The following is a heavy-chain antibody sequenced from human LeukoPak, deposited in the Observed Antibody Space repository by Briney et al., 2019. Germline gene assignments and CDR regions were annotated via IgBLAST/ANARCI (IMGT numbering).Heavy chain of an antibody. CDR3: ARDRPAGGSSWYGVFTD. D-gene: IGHD6-13*01. CDR2: IIPIFGTA. J-gene: IGHJ4*02. Sequence: SVKVSCKASGYTFTGYYMHWVRQAPGQGLEWMGRIIPIFGTANYAQKFQGRVTITTDESTSTAYMELSSPRSEDTAVYYCARDRPAGGSSWYGVFTDWGQGTLVTVSS. V-gene: IGHV1-69*05. CDR1: GYTFTGYY.